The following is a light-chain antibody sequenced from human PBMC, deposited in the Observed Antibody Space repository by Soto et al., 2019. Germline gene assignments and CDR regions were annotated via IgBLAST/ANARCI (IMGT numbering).Light chain of an antibody. CDR3: SSYTSTSRYV. V-gene: IGLV2-18*02. CDR2: EVT. CDR1: SSDVGKYDR. J-gene: IGLJ1*01. Sequence: QSALTQPPSVSGSPGQSVTISCTGTSSDVGKYDRVSWYQQPPGTAPKLIIYEVTNRPSRVPARFSGSKSGNTASLTISGLQAEYEADYYCSSYTSTSRYVFGAGTKLTVL.